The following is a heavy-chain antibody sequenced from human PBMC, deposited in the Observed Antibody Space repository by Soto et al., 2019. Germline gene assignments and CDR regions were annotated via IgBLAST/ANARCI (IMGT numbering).Heavy chain of an antibody. CDR1: GGSFSGYY. CDR3: ARYGIFGVVPVQDY. Sequence: QVQLQQWGAGLLKPSETLSLTCAVYGGSFSGYYWSWIRQPPGKGLEWIGEINHSGSTNYNPSLQSRVTISVDTSKTQFSLKLSSVTAADTAVYYCARYGIFGVVPVQDYWGQGTLVTVSS. D-gene: IGHD3-3*02. CDR2: INHSGST. V-gene: IGHV4-34*01. J-gene: IGHJ4*02.